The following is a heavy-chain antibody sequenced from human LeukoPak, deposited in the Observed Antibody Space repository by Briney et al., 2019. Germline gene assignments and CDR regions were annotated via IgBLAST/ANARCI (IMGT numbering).Heavy chain of an antibody. Sequence: ASVKVSCKASGYTFTSYDINWVRQATGQGLERMGWMNPNSGNTGYAQKFQGRVTMTRNTSISTAYMELSSLRSEDTAVYYCARARQYQLLTTYYYYYMDVWGKGTTVTVSS. V-gene: IGHV1-8*01. J-gene: IGHJ6*03. CDR1: GYTFTSYD. CDR3: ARARQYQLLTTYYYYYMDV. D-gene: IGHD2-2*01. CDR2: MNPNSGNT.